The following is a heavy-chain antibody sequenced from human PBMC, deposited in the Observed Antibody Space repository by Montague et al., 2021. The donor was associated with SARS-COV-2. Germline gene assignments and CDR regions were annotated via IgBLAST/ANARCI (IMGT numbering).Heavy chain of an antibody. D-gene: IGHD6-19*01. V-gene: IGHV4-59*08. J-gene: IGHJ3*01. Sequence: SETLSLTCAVSGGSTASHYWNCIRQSPGKRPEWIGYVYYNGDTKYNPSLQIRVTISIDTSEYQFSLRLNSVTAADTAVYFCSRGWAFDPWGQGTLVTVSS. CDR1: GGSTASHY. CDR3: SRGWAFDP. CDR2: VYYNGDT.